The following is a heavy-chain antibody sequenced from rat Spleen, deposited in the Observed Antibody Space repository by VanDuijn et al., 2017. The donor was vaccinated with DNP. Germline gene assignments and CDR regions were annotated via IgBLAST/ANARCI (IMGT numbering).Heavy chain of an antibody. V-gene: IGHV1-43*01. CDR3: ARSWVGVRGIWFAF. CDR1: GYTFTTYY. Sequence: QVQLQQSGAELAKPGSSVMISCGASGYTFTTYYIGWIKQTTRQGLEYIGYINMGSGGTNYNEKFKGKATLSVDKSSSTAFMQLSSLTPDDSAVYYCARSWVGVRGIWFAFWGQGTLVTVSS. CDR2: INMGSGGT. D-gene: IGHD4-3*01. J-gene: IGHJ3*01.